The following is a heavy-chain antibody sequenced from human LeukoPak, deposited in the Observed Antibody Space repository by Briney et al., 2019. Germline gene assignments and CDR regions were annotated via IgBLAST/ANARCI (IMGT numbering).Heavy chain of an antibody. CDR1: GGSFSGYY. CDR2: INHSGST. V-gene: IGHV4-34*01. D-gene: IGHD4-17*01. J-gene: IGHJ5*02. Sequence: PPETLSLTCAVYGGSFSGYYWSWIRQPPGKGLEWIGEINHSGSTNYNPSLKSRVTISVDTSKNQFSLKLSSVTAADTAVYYCASAPMTTVTTDWFDPWGQGTLVTVSS. CDR3: ASAPMTTVTTDWFDP.